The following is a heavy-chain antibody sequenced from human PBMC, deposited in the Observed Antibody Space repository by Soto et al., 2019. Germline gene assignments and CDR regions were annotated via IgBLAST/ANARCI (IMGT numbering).Heavy chain of an antibody. Sequence: EVQLVESGGGLVQPGGSLRLSCAASEFTFSSYWMNWVRQAQGKGLEWVANIKEDGSEKYYVDSVKGRFTISRDNAKNSLYLQMNSLRGEDTAVYYCARDLGAPGRGSAVGYYYHYGMDVWGQGTTVTVSS. J-gene: IGHJ6*02. CDR2: IKEDGSEK. CDR3: ARDLGAPGRGSAVGYYYHYGMDV. V-gene: IGHV3-7*05. D-gene: IGHD2-2*01. CDR1: EFTFSSYW.